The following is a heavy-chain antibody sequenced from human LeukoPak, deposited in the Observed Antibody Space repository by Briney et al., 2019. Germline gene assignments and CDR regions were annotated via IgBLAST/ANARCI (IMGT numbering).Heavy chain of an antibody. V-gene: IGHV1-46*01. CDR2: INPSGGYT. D-gene: IGHD5-24*01. Sequence: GASVKVSCKASGYTFTSYAMNWVRQAPGQGLDWMGMINPSGGYTNYAQKFQGRVTMTRDTSTSTVYMELSSLRSEDAAVYYCARDGSNSNAFDIWGQGTMVTVSS. CDR3: ARDGSNSNAFDI. J-gene: IGHJ3*02. CDR1: GYTFTSYA.